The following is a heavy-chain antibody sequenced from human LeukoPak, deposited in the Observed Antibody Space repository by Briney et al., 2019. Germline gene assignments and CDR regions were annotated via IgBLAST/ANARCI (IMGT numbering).Heavy chain of an antibody. CDR1: GFTFSSYG. CDR3: VRDGSSWGNFDY. CDR2: ISYDGSNK. J-gene: IGHJ4*02. V-gene: IGHV3-30*03. Sequence: GGSLRLSCAASGFTFSSYGMHWVRQAPGKGLEWVAVISYDGSNKYYADSVKGRFTISRDNSKNTLYLQMNSLRAEDTAVYYCVRDGSSWGNFDYWGQGTLVSVSS. D-gene: IGHD7-27*01.